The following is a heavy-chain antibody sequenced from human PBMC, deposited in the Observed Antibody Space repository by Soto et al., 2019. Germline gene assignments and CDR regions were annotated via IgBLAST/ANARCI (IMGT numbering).Heavy chain of an antibody. V-gene: IGHV4-30-4*01. CDR1: GGSISSGDYY. D-gene: IGHD1-26*01. Sequence: SETLSLTCTVSGGSISSGDYYWSWIRQPPGKGLEWIGYIYYSGSTYYNPSLKSRVTISVDTSKNQFSLKLSSVTAADTAVYYCARSDSGPYRTPHELSYFDYWGQGTLVTVSS. CDR3: ARSDSGPYRTPHELSYFDY. J-gene: IGHJ4*02. CDR2: IYYSGST.